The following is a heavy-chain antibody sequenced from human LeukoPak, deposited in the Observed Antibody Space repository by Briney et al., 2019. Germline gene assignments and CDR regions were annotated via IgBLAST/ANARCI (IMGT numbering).Heavy chain of an antibody. J-gene: IGHJ4*02. V-gene: IGHV3-7*01. Sequence: PGGSLRLSCAASGFTFSSYWMSWGRQAPGKGLEWVANIKQDGSEKYYVDSVKGRFTISRDNAKNSLYLQMNSLRAEDTAVYYCARGRGGYSSSWLDYWGQGTLVTVSS. CDR1: GFTFSSYW. CDR2: IKQDGSEK. D-gene: IGHD6-13*01. CDR3: ARGRGGYSSSWLDY.